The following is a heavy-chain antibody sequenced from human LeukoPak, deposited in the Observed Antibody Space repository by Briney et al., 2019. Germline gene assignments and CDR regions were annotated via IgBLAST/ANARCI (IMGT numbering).Heavy chain of an antibody. CDR3: AHTAAGSLFDY. CDR2: IYYSGST. J-gene: IGHJ4*02. D-gene: IGHD6-13*01. CDR1: GGSISSYY. Sequence: PSETLSLTCTVSGGSISSYYWSWIRQPPGKGLEWIGYIYYSGSTNYNPSLKSRVTISVETSKNQFSLKPSSVTAADTAVYYCAHTAAGSLFDYWGQGTLVTVSS. V-gene: IGHV4-59*12.